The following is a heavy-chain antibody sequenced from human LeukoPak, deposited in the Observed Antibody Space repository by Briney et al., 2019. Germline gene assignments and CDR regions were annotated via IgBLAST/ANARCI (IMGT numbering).Heavy chain of an antibody. V-gene: IGHV3-48*04. CDR2: ISSSGRTK. CDR1: GFTFTSYG. D-gene: IGHD2-2*01. CDR3: ARASQGLSSYFDL. J-gene: IGHJ2*01. Sequence: GGTLKLSCAASGFTFTSYGMSWFRQAPGKGLEWVSYISSSGRTKYYADSVKGRFTISRDNAKNSLYLQMNSLRAEDTAVYYCARASQGLSSYFDLWGRGTLVTVSS.